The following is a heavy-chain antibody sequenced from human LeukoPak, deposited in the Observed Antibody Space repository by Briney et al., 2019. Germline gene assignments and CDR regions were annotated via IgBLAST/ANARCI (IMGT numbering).Heavy chain of an antibody. V-gene: IGHV3-7*01. CDR2: IKQDGSEK. D-gene: IGHD7-27*01. CDR1: GFTFSSYW. Sequence: PGGSQRLSCAASGFTFSSYWMSWVRQAPGKGLEWVANIKQDGSEKYYVDSVKGRFTISRDNAKNSLYLQMNSLRAEDTAVYYCARPGADRDHAFDIWGQGTMVTVSS. J-gene: IGHJ3*02. CDR3: ARPGADRDHAFDI.